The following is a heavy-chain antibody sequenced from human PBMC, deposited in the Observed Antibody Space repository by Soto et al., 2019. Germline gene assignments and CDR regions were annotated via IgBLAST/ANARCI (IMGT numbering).Heavy chain of an antibody. V-gene: IGHV4-59*12. CDR1: CGSISSYY. CDR3: ARVERGTTTTVVDAFDI. CDR2: IYYSGST. J-gene: IGHJ3*02. D-gene: IGHD4-4*01. Sequence: SETLSLTCTVSCGSISSYYWSWIRQPPGKGLEWIGYIYYSGSTNYNPSLKSRVTISVDTSKNQFSLKMTSVTAADTALYYCARVERGTTTTVVDAFDIWGPGTMVTVSS.